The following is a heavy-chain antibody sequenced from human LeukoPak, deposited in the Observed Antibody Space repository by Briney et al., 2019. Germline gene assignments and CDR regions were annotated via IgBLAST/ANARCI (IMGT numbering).Heavy chain of an antibody. V-gene: IGHV1-2*02. J-gene: IGHJ4*02. D-gene: IGHD5-18*01. Sequence: GASVKVSCKASRYTFSGYYMHWVRQAPGQGLEWMGWINPNSGVTDYAQNFQGRVTMTRHTSITTAYVELSRLRSDDTAVYYCARGTGEGYTYGRYYFDYWGQGTLVTVSS. CDR1: RYTFSGYY. CDR3: ARGTGEGYTYGRYYFDY. CDR2: INPNSGVT.